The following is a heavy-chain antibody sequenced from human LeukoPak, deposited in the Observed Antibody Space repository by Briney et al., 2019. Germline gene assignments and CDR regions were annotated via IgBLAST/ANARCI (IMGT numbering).Heavy chain of an antibody. CDR1: GFTFSSYA. D-gene: IGHD3-3*01. J-gene: IGHJ4*02. CDR2: ISGSGGST. V-gene: IGHV3-23*01. CDR3: AKVQMAIFGVVPYYFDY. Sequence: AGGSLRLSCAASGFTFSSYAMSWVRQAPGKGLEWVSAISGSGGSTYYADSVKGRFTISRDNSKNTLYLQMNSLRAEDTAVYYCAKVQMAIFGVVPYYFDYWGQGTLVTVSS.